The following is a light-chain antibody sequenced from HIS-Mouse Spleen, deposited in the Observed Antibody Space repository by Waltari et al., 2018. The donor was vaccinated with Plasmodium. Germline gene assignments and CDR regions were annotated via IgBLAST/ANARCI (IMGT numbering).Light chain of an antibody. V-gene: IGLV2-23*03. CDR2: EGS. CDR1: RSDVGSYNL. J-gene: IGLJ2*01. Sequence: QSALTQPASVSGSPGQSITISCTGPRSDVGSYNLVSWYQQHPGKAPKLMIYEGSKRPSGVSNRFSGSKSGNTASLTISGLQAEDEADYYCCSYAGSSTFVVFGGGTKLTVL. CDR3: CSYAGSSTFVV.